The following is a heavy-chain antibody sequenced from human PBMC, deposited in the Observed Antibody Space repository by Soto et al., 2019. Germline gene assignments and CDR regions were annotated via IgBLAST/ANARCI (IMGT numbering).Heavy chain of an antibody. CDR3: ASGSPCKDYDTLTGYYRFDY. CDR2: IWYDGSNA. CDR1: RFSFSSFG. J-gene: IGHJ4*02. Sequence: QVQLVESGGGVVQPGRSLRLSCATSRFSFSSFGMHWVRQAPGKGLEWVALIWYDGSNAYYADSVKGRFTISRANSKNTLYLQMDSVRAEDTAVYYCASGSPCKDYDTLTGYYRFDYWGQGTLVTVSS. V-gene: IGHV3-33*01. D-gene: IGHD3-9*01.